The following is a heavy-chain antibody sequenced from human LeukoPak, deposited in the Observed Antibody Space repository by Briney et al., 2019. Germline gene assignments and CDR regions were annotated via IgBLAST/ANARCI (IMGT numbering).Heavy chain of an antibody. V-gene: IGHV1-69*13. J-gene: IGHJ6*03. CDR2: IIPIFGTA. D-gene: IGHD2-2*01. CDR1: GYTFTSYG. CDR3: AARYCSSTSCHPINYYYMDV. Sequence: SVKVSCKASGYTFTSYGISWVRQAPGQGLEWMGGIIPIFGTANYAQKFQGRVTITADESTSTAYMELSSLRSEDTAVYYCAARYCSSTSCHPINYYYMDVWGKGTTVTVSS.